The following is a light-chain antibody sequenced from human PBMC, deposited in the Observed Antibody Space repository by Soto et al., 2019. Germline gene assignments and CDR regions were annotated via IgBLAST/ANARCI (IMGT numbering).Light chain of an antibody. J-gene: IGLJ1*01. Sequence: QSALTQPASVSGSPGQSITISCTGTSSDVGVYNYVSWYQHHPGKAPKLMIYEVTNRPSGVSNRFSGSKSGNTASLTISGLQAEDEADYYCNSYTTNSNRVFGTGTKLTVL. CDR2: EVT. CDR3: NSYTTNSNRV. V-gene: IGLV2-14*01. CDR1: SSDVGVYNY.